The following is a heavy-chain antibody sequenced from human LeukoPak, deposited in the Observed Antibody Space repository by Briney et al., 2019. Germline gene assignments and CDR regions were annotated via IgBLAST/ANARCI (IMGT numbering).Heavy chain of an antibody. CDR1: GGSISSSNW. J-gene: IGHJ5*02. D-gene: IGHD7-27*01. CDR3: ARDNLTGVPLRGWFDP. CDR2: IYTSGST. V-gene: IGHV4-61*02. Sequence: PSETLSLTCAVSGGSISSSNWWSWVRQPAGKGLEWIGRIYTSGSTNYNPSLKSRVTISIDTSKNQFSLELRSVTAADTAVYYCARDNLTGVPLRGWFDPWGQGTLVTVSS.